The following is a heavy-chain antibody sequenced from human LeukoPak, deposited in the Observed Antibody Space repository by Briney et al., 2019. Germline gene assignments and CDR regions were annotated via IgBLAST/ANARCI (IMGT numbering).Heavy chain of an antibody. CDR2: ISWNSGSI. J-gene: IGHJ6*02. Sequence: GRSLRLSCAASGFTFSSYGMHWVRQAPGKGLEWVSGISWNSGSIGYADSVKGRFTISRDNAKNSLYLQMNSLRAEDTALYYCAKAYTAMVHDYYYGMDVWGQGTTVTVSS. D-gene: IGHD5-18*01. CDR1: GFTFSSYG. CDR3: AKAYTAMVHDYYYGMDV. V-gene: IGHV3-9*01.